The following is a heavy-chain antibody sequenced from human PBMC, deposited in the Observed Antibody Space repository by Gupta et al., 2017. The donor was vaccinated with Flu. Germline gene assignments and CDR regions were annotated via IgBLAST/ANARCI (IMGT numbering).Heavy chain of an antibody. CDR1: GGSISSYY. CDR3: ARLGIYGTSGYYFDH. J-gene: IGHJ4*02. CDR2: IYYSGGT. V-gene: IGHV4-59*08. D-gene: IGHD3-22*01. Sequence: QVQLQESGPGLMKPSETLSLTCAVSGGSISSYYWSWIRQPPGKGLEWIGYIYYSGGTNYNPSLKSRVAISVDTSKNQVSLRLSSVTAADTAVYYCARLGIYGTSGYYFDHWGQGTLVTVSS.